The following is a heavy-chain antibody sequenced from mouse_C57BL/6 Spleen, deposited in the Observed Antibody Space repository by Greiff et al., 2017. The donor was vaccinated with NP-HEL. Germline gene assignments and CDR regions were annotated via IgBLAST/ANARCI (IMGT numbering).Heavy chain of an antibody. V-gene: IGHV1-72*01. CDR3: ARGAYYSNYDWFAY. J-gene: IGHJ3*01. D-gene: IGHD2-5*01. CDR2: IDPNSGGT. CDR1: GYTFTSYW. Sequence: VQLQQSGAELVKPGASVKLSCKASGYTFTSYWMHWVKQRPGRGLEWIGRIDPNSGGTTYNETFTSKATLTVDKPSSTAYMQLSSLTSEDSAVYYCARGAYYSNYDWFAYWGQGTLVTVSA.